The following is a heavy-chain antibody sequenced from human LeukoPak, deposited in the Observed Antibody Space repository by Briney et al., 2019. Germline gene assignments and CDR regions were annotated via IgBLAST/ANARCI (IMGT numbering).Heavy chain of an antibody. D-gene: IGHD7-27*01. CDR2: ISYSGST. CDR1: GDSITNYY. CDR3: ARQVNWDYFDY. V-gene: IGHV4-59*08. J-gene: IGHJ4*02. Sequence: SETLSLTCTVSGDSITNYYWNWIRQPPGKGLEWIGYISYSGSTKYSPSPKSRVTMSIDTSNNQFSLKLTSVTAADTAMYFCARQVNWDYFDYWGQAPLVTVSS.